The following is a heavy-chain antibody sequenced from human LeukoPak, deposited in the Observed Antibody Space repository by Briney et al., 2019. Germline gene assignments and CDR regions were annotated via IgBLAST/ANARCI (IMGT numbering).Heavy chain of an antibody. CDR2: ISAYNGNT. D-gene: IGHD3-10*01. CDR1: GYTFTSYG. V-gene: IGHV1-18*04. CDR3: AREYGSGSSPFDY. J-gene: IGHJ4*02. Sequence: GASVKVSCKASGYTFTSYGISWVRQAPGQGLEWMGWISAYNGNTNYAQKLQGRVTMTTGTSTSTAYMELRSLRFDDTAVYYCAREYGSGSSPFDYWGQGTLVTVSS.